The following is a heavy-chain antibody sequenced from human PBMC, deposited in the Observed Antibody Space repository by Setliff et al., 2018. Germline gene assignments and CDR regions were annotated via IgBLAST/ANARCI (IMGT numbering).Heavy chain of an antibody. CDR1: GGSISSMSYY. CDR2: IYYSGSS. D-gene: IGHD2-2*01. Sequence: KASETLSLTCTVSGGSISSMSYYWGRIRQPPGKGLEWIGSIYYSGSSYYNSSLRSRVTISVDTSKNQFSLILRSVTAADTAVYYCARGRMRGSRSGPSCTYDPFDIWGQGTPVTVSS. CDR3: ARGRMRGSRSGPSCTYDPFDI. J-gene: IGHJ3*02. V-gene: IGHV4-39*07.